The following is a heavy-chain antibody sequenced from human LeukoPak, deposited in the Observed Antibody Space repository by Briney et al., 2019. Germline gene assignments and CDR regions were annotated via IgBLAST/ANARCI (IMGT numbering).Heavy chain of an antibody. CDR1: GGSFSGYY. D-gene: IGHD6-13*01. CDR2: INHSGST. J-gene: IGHJ4*02. Sequence: PSETLSLTCAVYGGSFSGYYWSWIRQPPGKGLEWIGEINHSGSTNYNPSLKSRVTISVDTSKNQFSLKLSSVTAADTAVYYCASWRIAARDLDNWGQGTLVTVSS. V-gene: IGHV4-34*01. CDR3: ASWRIAARDLDN.